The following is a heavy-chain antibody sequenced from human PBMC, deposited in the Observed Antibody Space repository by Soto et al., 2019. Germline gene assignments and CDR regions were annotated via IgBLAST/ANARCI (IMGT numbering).Heavy chain of an antibody. CDR2: IIPIFGTA. CDR1: GGTFSSYA. CDR3: ARDVTGTATRYFDY. Sequence: SVKVSCKXSGGTFSSYAISWVRQAPGQGLEWMGGIIPIFGTANYAQKFQGRVTITADESTSTAYMELSSLRSEDTAVYYCARDVTGTATRYFDYWGQGTLVTVSS. V-gene: IGHV1-69*13. D-gene: IGHD1-20*01. J-gene: IGHJ4*02.